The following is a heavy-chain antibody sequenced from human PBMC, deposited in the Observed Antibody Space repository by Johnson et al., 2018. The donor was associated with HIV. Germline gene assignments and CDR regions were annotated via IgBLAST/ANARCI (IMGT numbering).Heavy chain of an antibody. CDR1: GFRFSTYA. Sequence: QVQLVESGGGVIRPGGSLRLSCAASGFRFSTYALHWVRQTPGKGLEWVALISDDGNNKYYVDSVPGRFTISRDNAQNSLYLQMNSLRGEDTAVYYCALKAAFNDAFDIWGQGTMVTVSS. J-gene: IGHJ3*02. CDR2: ISDDGNNK. CDR3: ALKAAFNDAFDI. D-gene: IGHD6-25*01. V-gene: IGHV3-30-3*01.